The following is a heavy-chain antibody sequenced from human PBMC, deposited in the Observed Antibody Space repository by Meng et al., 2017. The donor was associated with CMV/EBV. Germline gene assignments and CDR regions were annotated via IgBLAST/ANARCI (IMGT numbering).Heavy chain of an antibody. V-gene: IGHV1-8*01. D-gene: IGHD2/OR15-2a*01. CDR1: GYTFTSYD. J-gene: IGHJ6*02. Sequence: ASVQVSCKASGYTFTSYDINWVRQATGPGLEWMGWMNPNSGNTGYAQKFQGRVTMTRNTSISTAYMELSSLRSEDTAVYYCARVSGGAYGMDVWGQGTTVTVSS. CDR3: ARVSGGAYGMDV. CDR2: MNPNSGNT.